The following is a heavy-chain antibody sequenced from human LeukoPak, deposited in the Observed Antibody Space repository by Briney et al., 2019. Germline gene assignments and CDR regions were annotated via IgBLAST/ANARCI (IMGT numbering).Heavy chain of an antibody. D-gene: IGHD6-13*01. CDR2: INPKSGGT. V-gene: IGHV1-2*02. CDR1: GYPFSAYY. J-gene: IGHJ5*02. CDR3: ARGSGVAATDPTNWFDP. Sequence: GASVKVSCKTSGYPFSAYYMHWVRQAPGQGLEWMGWINPKSGGTNYAQNFKARVTMTRDASINTAYMELSMVTSDDTAFYYCARGSGVAATDPTNWFDPWGQGTLVTVSS.